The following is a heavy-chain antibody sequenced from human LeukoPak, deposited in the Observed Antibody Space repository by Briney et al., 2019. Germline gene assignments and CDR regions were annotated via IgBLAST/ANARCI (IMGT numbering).Heavy chain of an antibody. V-gene: IGHV3-66*01. J-gene: IGHJ4*02. CDR1: GFTVSSNY. CDR3: AKHIVVDLFDY. Sequence: GGSLRLSCAASGFTVSSNYMSWVRQAPGKGLEWVSVIYSGGSTYYADSVKGRFTISRDNSKNTLYLQMNSLRAEDTAVYYCAKHIVVDLFDYWRQGTLVTVSS. D-gene: IGHD2-21*01. CDR2: IYSGGST.